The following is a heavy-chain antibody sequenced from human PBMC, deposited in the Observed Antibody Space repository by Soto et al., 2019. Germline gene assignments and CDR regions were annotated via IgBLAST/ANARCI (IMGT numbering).Heavy chain of an antibody. CDR3: ATLGYCTNGVCRYYGMDV. V-gene: IGHV1-24*01. J-gene: IGHJ6*02. D-gene: IGHD2-8*01. Sequence: ASVKVSCKVSGYTLTELSMHWVRQAPGKGLEWMGGFDPEDGETIYAQKFQGRVTMTEDTSTDTAYMELSSLRSEDTAVYYCATLGYCTNGVCRYYGMDVWAKGPRSPSP. CDR2: FDPEDGET. CDR1: GYTLTELS.